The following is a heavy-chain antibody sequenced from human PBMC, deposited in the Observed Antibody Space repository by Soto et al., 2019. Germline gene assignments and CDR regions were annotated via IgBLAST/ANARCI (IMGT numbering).Heavy chain of an antibody. CDR2: IFSNDEK. Sequence: SGPTLVNPTETLTLTCTVSGFSLSNARMGVSWIRQPPGKALEWLAHIFSNDEKSYSTSLKSRLTISKDTSKSQVVLTMTNMDPVDTATFYCARISAAINYYYSYMAVGGKGTRVTFSS. J-gene: IGHJ6*03. V-gene: IGHV2-26*01. D-gene: IGHD2-2*02. CDR1: GFSLSNARMG. CDR3: ARISAAINYYYSYMAV.